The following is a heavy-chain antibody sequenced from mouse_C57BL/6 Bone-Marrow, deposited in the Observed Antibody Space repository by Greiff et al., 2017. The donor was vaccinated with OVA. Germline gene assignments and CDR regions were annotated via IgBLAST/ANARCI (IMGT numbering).Heavy chain of an antibody. Sequence: EVKVVESGGDLVKPGGSLKLSCAASGFTFSSYGMSWVRQTPDKRLEWVATVSSGGSYTYYPDSVKGRFTISRDNAKNTLYLQMSSLKSEDTAVYYCAKGSSYVQAWFAYWGQGTLVTVSA. D-gene: IGHD1-1*01. CDR2: VSSGGSYT. CDR3: AKGSSYVQAWFAY. J-gene: IGHJ3*01. CDR1: GFTFSSYG. V-gene: IGHV5-6*01.